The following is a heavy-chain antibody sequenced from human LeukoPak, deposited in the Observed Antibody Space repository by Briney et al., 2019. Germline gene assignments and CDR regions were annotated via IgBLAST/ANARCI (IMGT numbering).Heavy chain of an antibody. D-gene: IGHD3-22*01. J-gene: IGHJ3*02. CDR2: IYHSGST. Sequence: SETLSLTCAVSGYSISSGYNWGWIRRPPGKGLEGIGSIYHSGSTYYNPSLKSRVTISVDTSKNQFSLKLSSVTAADTAVYYCARPNLGYYFDAFDIWGQGTMVTVSS. V-gene: IGHV4-38-2*01. CDR1: GYSISSGYN. CDR3: ARPNLGYYFDAFDI.